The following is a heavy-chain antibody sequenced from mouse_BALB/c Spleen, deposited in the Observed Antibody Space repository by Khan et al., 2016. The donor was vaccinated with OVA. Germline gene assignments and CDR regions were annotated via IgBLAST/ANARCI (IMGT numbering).Heavy chain of an antibody. CDR3: VRHKNYYGEDAIDY. D-gene: IGHD1-1*01. CDR2: IRSKTNNYAT. CDR1: GFTFNTYA. J-gene: IGHJ4*01. Sequence: EVQLVESGGGLVQPKGSLKLSCAVSGFTFNTYAMNWVRQAPGKGLEWVARIRSKTNNYATYYADSVKDRFTISRDDSQNMLYLQMNNLKTEDTAMYYCVRHKNYYGEDAIDYWGQGTSVTVSS. V-gene: IGHV10-1*02.